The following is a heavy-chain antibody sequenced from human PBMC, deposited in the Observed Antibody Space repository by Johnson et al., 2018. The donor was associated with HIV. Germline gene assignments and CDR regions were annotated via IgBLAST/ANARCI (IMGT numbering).Heavy chain of an antibody. CDR3: AKDRAIAVDDGLDI. V-gene: IGHV3-13*01. D-gene: IGHD6-19*01. Sequence: VQLVESGGGLVQPGGSLRLSCAASGFTFSSYDMHWVRQATGKGLEWVSAIGTAGDTYYPGSVKGRFTISRENAKNSLYLQMNSLRAGDTAVYYCAKDRAIAVDDGLDIWGQGTLVTVSS. CDR1: GFTFSSYD. CDR2: IGTAGDT. J-gene: IGHJ3*02.